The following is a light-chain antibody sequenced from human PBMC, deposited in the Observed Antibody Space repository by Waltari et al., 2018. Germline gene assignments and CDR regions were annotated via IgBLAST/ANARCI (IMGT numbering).Light chain of an antibody. J-gene: IGKJ3*01. CDR1: QSVLYSSNNKNY. CDR3: QEYYTQTFS. Sequence: DIVMTQSPDSLAVSLGERATINCKSSQSVLYSSNNKNYLAWYQQKPGQPPKLLIYWASSRESGVPYRFSGSGSGTDFTLTISSLQAEDVAVYYCQEYYTQTFSFGPGTKVDIK. CDR2: WAS. V-gene: IGKV4-1*01.